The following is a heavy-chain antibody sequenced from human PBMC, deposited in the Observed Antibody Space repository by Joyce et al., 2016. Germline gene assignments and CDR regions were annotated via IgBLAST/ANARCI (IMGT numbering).Heavy chain of an antibody. Sequence: QVQLVQSGAEVKKPGASVKVSCEASGYSFTTHGISWVRQAPGQGLEWMGWISAYNGNTNYAQNFQGRVTMTTDTSTNTAYMELRSLRSDDTAVYYCARDQIAVAGLRIDYWGQGTLVTVSS. CDR3: ARDQIAVAGLRIDY. V-gene: IGHV1-18*01. CDR2: ISAYNGNT. D-gene: IGHD6-19*01. J-gene: IGHJ4*02. CDR1: GYSFTTHG.